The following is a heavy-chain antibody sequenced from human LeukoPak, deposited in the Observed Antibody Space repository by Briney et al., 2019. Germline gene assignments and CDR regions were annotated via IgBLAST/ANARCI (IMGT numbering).Heavy chain of an antibody. J-gene: IGHJ5*02. Sequence: ASVKVSCKASGYTFTGYYMHWVRQAPGQGLEWMGWINPNSGGTNYAQKFQGRVTMTRDTSVSTAYMELSRLRSDDTAVYYCAKQVVPAAQGWFDPWGQGTLVTVSS. CDR1: GYTFTGYY. CDR3: AKQVVPAAQGWFDP. V-gene: IGHV1-2*02. CDR2: INPNSGGT. D-gene: IGHD2-2*01.